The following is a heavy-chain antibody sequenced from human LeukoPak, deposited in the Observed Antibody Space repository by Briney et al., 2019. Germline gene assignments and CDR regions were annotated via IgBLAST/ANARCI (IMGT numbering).Heavy chain of an antibody. D-gene: IGHD4-23*01. CDR3: AKDIGSTTVATFFDY. J-gene: IGHJ4*02. V-gene: IGHV3-9*01. Sequence: GGSLRLSCAASGFTFDDYAMHWVRQAPGKGLEWVSGISWNSGSIGYADSVKGRFTISRDNAKNSLYLQMDSLRAEDTALYYCAKDIGSTTVATFFDYWGQGTLVTVSS. CDR2: ISWNSGSI. CDR1: GFTFDDYA.